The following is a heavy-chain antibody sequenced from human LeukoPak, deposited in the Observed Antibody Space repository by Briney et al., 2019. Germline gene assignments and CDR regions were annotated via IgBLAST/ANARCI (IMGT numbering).Heavy chain of an antibody. Sequence: GRSLRLSCAASGFTFSTYGMHWVRQAPGKGLEWVALIWYDGNNKYYADSVKGRFTVSRDTSKNTLYLQMNSLRAEDTAVYYCASYYDSSGYYRFDYWGQGTLVTVSS. D-gene: IGHD3-22*01. J-gene: IGHJ4*02. CDR3: ASYYDSSGYYRFDY. CDR2: IWYDGNNK. V-gene: IGHV3-33*01. CDR1: GFTFSTYG.